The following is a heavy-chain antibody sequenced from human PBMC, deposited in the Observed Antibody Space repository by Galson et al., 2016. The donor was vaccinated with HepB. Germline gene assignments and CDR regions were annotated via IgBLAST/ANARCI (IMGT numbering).Heavy chain of an antibody. J-gene: IGHJ4*02. D-gene: IGHD1-7*01. CDR3: ARGTRYNWNYVDY. Sequence: LSLTCTISGGSFNDYYRSWIRQSPGKGLEWIGEINHSGSTNYNPSLKSRVTISLDTSKNQFSLNLTSVTAADTAVYYCARGTRYNWNYVDYWGPGTLVTVSS. CDR1: GGSFNDYY. V-gene: IGHV4-34*01. CDR2: INHSGST.